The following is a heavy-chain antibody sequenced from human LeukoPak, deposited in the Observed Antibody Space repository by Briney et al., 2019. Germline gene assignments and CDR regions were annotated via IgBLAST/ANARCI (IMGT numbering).Heavy chain of an antibody. V-gene: IGHV1-18*01. D-gene: IGHD3-22*01. CDR3: ARFLGYYYDSSGPAQGWFDP. J-gene: IGHJ5*02. Sequence: GASVKVSCKASGYTFTSYGISWVRQAPGQGLEWMGWISAYNGNTNYAQKLQGRVTMTTDTSTSTAYMELRSLRSDDTAVYYCARFLGYYYDSSGPAQGWFDPWGQETLVTVSS. CDR1: GYTFTSYG. CDR2: ISAYNGNT.